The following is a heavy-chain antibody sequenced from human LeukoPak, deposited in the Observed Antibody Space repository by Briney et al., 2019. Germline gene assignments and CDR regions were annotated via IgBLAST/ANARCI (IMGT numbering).Heavy chain of an antibody. D-gene: IGHD6-13*01. CDR2: IRSRSNSYVT. CDR3: ARGMLAPAGTRGSYYGLDV. Sequence: GGSLTLSCAASGFTFSGSAMHWVRQASGKGLEWVGRIRSRSNSYVTTYAASLKGRVTISRDDSKNTAYLQMNSLKTEDTAVYYCARGMLAPAGTRGSYYGLDVWGQGTTVTVSS. CDR1: GFTFSGSA. J-gene: IGHJ6*02. V-gene: IGHV3-73*01.